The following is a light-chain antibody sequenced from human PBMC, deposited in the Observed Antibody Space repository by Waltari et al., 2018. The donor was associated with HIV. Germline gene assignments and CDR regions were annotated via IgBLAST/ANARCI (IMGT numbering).Light chain of an antibody. V-gene: IGLV3-21*02. Sequence: SYVLTQPPSVSVAPGQTARITCGGDHIGSKSVHWYQQMPGQAPVLVVYDGRDRPSGIPERISGSNSGNTATPTISRVEAGDEADYYCQVWISPNDQLNWVFGGGTKLTVL. CDR2: DGR. J-gene: IGLJ3*02. CDR1: HIGSKS. CDR3: QVWISPNDQLNWV.